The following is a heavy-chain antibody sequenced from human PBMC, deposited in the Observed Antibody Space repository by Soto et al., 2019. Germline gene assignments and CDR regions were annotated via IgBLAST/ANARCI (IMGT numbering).Heavy chain of an antibody. J-gene: IGHJ4*01. CDR1: GFTGRGNF. CDR3: ARDVDTAMVPAY. V-gene: IGHV3-66*01. Sequence: GSLRLYCAVSGFTGRGNFMSWVRQAPGKGLEWVSVIYSGGSTYYADSVKGRFTISRDNSKNTLYLQMNSLRAEDTAVYYCARDVDTAMVPAYWGHGT. D-gene: IGHD5-18*01. CDR2: IYSGGST.